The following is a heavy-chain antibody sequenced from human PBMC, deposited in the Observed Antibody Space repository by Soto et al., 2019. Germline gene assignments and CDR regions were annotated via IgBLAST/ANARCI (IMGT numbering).Heavy chain of an antibody. CDR2: IIPIFGTA. D-gene: IGHD6-6*01. CDR1: GATFRSYS. J-gene: IGHJ4*02. Sequence: SVKVSCKASGATFRSYSIRCVRQTPGQGLEWMGGIIPIFGTANYAQKFQGRVTITADESTSTAYMELSSLRSEDTAVYYCARDPASSSLGVDYWGQGTLVNVSS. CDR3: ARDPASSSLGVDY. V-gene: IGHV1-69*01.